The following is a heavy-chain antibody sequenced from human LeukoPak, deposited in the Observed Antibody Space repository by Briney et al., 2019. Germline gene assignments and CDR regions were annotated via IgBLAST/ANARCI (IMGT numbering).Heavy chain of an antibody. D-gene: IGHD2-15*01. CDR1: GGSFSGYY. CDR3: ARGSSGGSCYRL. Sequence: SETLSLTCAVYGGSFSGYYWSWIRQPPGKGLEWIGEINNSGSTNYNPSLKSRVTISVDTSKNQFSLKLSSVTAADTAVYYCARGSSGGSCYRLWGQGTLVTVSS. CDR2: INNSGST. J-gene: IGHJ4*02. V-gene: IGHV4-34*01.